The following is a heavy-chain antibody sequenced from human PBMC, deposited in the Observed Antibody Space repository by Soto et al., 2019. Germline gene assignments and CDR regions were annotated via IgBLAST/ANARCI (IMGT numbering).Heavy chain of an antibody. CDR1: GFTFNTYG. V-gene: IGHV3-33*01. J-gene: IGHJ6*02. CDR2: IWSDGSNK. Sequence: QVQLVESGGGVAQPGGSLRLSCTTSGFTFNTYGMHGVRQAPGKGLEWVAIIWSDGSNKYYADSVKGRFTISRDNSKNTRYLQMNSLRAEDTALYYCARADCTGAYCYSWPFNYGVDVWGQGTTVTVSS. CDR3: ARADCTGAYCYSWPFNYGVDV. D-gene: IGHD2-15*01.